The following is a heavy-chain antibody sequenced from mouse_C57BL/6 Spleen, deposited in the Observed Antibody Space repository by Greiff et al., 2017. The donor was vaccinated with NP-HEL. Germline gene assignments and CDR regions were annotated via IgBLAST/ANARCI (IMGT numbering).Heavy chain of an antibody. CDR1: GFTFSSYA. D-gene: IGHD2-4*01. CDR3: ARDQLRRFAY. Sequence: EVKLVESGGGLVKPGGSLKLSCAASGFTFSSYAMSWVRQTPEKRLEWVATISDGGSYTYYPDNVKGRFTISRDNAKNNLYLQMSHLKSEDTAMYYCARDQLRRFAYWGQGTLVTVSA. CDR2: ISDGGSYT. V-gene: IGHV5-4*01. J-gene: IGHJ3*01.